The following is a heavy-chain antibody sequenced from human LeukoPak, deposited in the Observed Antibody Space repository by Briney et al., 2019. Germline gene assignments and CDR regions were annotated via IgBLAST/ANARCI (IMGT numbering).Heavy chain of an antibody. CDR1: GGSISSYY. Sequence: SETLSLTCTVSGGSISSYYWSWIRQPPGKGLEWIGYIYYSGSTNYSPSLKSRVTISIDKSRNQFSLKLTSVTVADTAVYYCASRLRHLLGYWGQGNLVTVSS. J-gene: IGHJ4*02. D-gene: IGHD3-16*01. V-gene: IGHV4-59*12. CDR2: IYYSGST. CDR3: ASRLRHLLGY.